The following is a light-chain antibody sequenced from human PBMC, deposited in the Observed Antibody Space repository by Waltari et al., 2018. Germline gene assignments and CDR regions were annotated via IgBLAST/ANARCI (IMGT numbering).Light chain of an antibody. CDR2: DAS. CDR1: QSVGTY. J-gene: IGKJ4*01. CDR3: QQRRNWPLT. V-gene: IGKV3-11*01. Sequence: EIVLTQSPAVLSFSPGARATLSCRASQSVGTYLAWYQQRPGQSPSLLIYDASYRATGIPARFSGSGSETDFTLTISSLQPEDFAVYYCQQRRNWPLTFGGGTRVQI.